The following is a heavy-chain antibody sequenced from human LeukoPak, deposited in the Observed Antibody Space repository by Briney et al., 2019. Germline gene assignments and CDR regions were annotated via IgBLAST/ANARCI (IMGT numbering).Heavy chain of an antibody. Sequence: PSETLSLTCGVYGGSFSGYYRSWIRQPPGKGLEWIGNINHSGSTDYNPSLKSRVTISVDTSKNQFSLKVTSVTAADTAVYYCARDRYYFDYWGQGTLVTVSS. CDR2: INHSGST. CDR1: GGSFSGYY. CDR3: ARDRYYFDY. V-gene: IGHV4-34*01. J-gene: IGHJ4*02.